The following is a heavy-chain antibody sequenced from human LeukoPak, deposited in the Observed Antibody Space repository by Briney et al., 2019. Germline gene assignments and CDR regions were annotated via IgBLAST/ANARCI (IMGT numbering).Heavy chain of an antibody. CDR2: IYYSGST. V-gene: IGHV4-59*01. CDR1: GGSISSYY. Sequence: SETLSLTCTVSGGSISSYYWSWIRQPPGKGLEWIGYIYYSGSTNYNPSLKSRVTISVDTSKNQFSLKLSSVTAADTAVYYCARGNSSSCPPFDYWGQGTLVTVSS. J-gene: IGHJ4*02. D-gene: IGHD6-13*01. CDR3: ARGNSSSCPPFDY.